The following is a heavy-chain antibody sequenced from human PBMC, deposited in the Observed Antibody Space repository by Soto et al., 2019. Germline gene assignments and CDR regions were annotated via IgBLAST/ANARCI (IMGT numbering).Heavy chain of an antibody. CDR1: GYTFNDYG. Sequence: QVQLVQSGAEVKKPGASVRVSCKASGYTFNDYGISWVRQAPGQGLEWMGWIGPYEGVTNHAQTFQGRVTMTVDTSTTTADMELRSLRCDDTALYYCARCYCSVGSCYTCWHFDLWGPGTLVTVTA. CDR2: IGPYEGVT. D-gene: IGHD2-15*01. J-gene: IGHJ2*01. V-gene: IGHV1-18*01. CDR3: ARCYCSVGSCYTCWHFDL.